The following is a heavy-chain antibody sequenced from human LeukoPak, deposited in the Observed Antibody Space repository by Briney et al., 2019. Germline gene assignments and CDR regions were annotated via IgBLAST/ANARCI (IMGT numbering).Heavy chain of an antibody. D-gene: IGHD1-1*01. CDR2: ISASGDVT. V-gene: IGHV3-23*01. J-gene: IGHJ3*02. CDR3: AKSLFTSATGTGRAFHI. CDR1: GFTFSKFP. Sequence: GGSLRLSCAASGFTFSKFPMGWVRQAPGRGLEWVSAISASGDVTFYADSLRGRFTISRDNSKSTLYLQMNGLRAEDAAIFYCAKSLFTSATGTGRAFHIWGQGTRVTVSS.